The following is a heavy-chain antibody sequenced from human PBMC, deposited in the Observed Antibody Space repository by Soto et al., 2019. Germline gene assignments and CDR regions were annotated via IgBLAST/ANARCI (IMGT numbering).Heavy chain of an antibody. J-gene: IGHJ4*02. V-gene: IGHV3-23*01. CDR1: GCIFSSYA. D-gene: IGHD5-18*01. Sequence: PGGSLRMCCAASGCIFSSYAMSWVRQAPGKGREWVSAISGSGGSTYYADSVKGRFTISRDNSKNTLYLQMNSLRAEDTAVYYCAKGVPYVDTAMAYFDYWGQGTLVTVSS. CDR3: AKGVPYVDTAMAYFDY. CDR2: ISGSGGST.